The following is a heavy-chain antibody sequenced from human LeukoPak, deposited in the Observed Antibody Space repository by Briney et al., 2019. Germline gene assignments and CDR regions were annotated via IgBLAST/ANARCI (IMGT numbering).Heavy chain of an antibody. J-gene: IGHJ4*02. CDR2: IIPILGIA. CDR1: GGTFSSYA. D-gene: IGHD5-18*01. V-gene: IGHV1-69*04. CDR3: ARAPCADSYGPSPFDY. Sequence: ASVKVSCKASGGTFSSYAISWVRQAPGQGLEWMGRIIPILGIANYAQKFQGRVTITADKSTSTAYMELSSLRSEDTAVYYCARAPCADSYGPSPFDYWGQGTLVTVSS.